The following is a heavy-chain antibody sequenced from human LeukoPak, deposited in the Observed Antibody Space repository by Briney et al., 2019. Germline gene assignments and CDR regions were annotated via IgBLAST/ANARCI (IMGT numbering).Heavy chain of an antibody. CDR3: AREAMVRGVIIKAFDY. Sequence: ASVKVSCKASGYTFTSYDINWVRQATGQGLEWMGWMNPNSGNTGYAQKFRGRVTMTRNTSISTAYMELSSLRSEDTAVYYCAREAMVRGVIIKAFDYWGQGTLVTVSS. V-gene: IGHV1-8*01. CDR1: GYTFTSYD. CDR2: MNPNSGNT. D-gene: IGHD3-10*01. J-gene: IGHJ4*02.